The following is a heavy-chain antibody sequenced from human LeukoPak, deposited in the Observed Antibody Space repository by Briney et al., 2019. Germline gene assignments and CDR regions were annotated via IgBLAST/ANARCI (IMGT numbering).Heavy chain of an antibody. CDR1: GGTFSSYA. Sequence: SVKGSCKASGGTFSSYAISWVRQAPGQGLEWMGGIIPIFGTANYAQKFQGRVTITADKSTSTAYMELSSLRSEDTAVYYCAREMVGGAFDIWGQGTMVTVSS. V-gene: IGHV1-69*06. CDR2: IIPIFGTA. D-gene: IGHD3-10*01. J-gene: IGHJ3*02. CDR3: AREMVGGAFDI.